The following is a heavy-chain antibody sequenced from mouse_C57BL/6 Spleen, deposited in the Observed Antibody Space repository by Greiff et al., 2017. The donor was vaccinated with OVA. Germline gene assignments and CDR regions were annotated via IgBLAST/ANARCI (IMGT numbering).Heavy chain of an antibody. D-gene: IGHD2-5*01. CDR3: ARATSYYSNYDGFAY. V-gene: IGHV1-18*01. CDR2: INPNNGGT. Sequence: EVQLQQSGPELVKPGASVKIPCKASGYTFTDYNMDWVKQSHGKSLEWIGDINPNNGGTIYNQKFKGKATLTVDKSSSTAYMELRSLTSEDTAVYYCARATSYYSNYDGFAYWGQGTLVTVSA. CDR1: GYTFTDYN. J-gene: IGHJ3*01.